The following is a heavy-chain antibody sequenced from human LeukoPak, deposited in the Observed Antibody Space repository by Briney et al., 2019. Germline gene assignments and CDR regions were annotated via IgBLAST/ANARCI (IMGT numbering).Heavy chain of an antibody. V-gene: IGHV3-74*01. CDR1: GFTFSSYW. D-gene: IGHD3-22*01. J-gene: IGHJ4*02. CDR2: INSDGSSI. CDR3: ARDPGYYYDSSGYYETTFDY. Sequence: GGSLRLSCAASGFTFSSYWMHWVRQAPGKGLVWVSRINSDGSSISYADSVKGRFTISRDNAKNTLYLQMNSLRAEDTAVYYCARDPGYYYDSSGYYETTFDYWGQGTLVTVSS.